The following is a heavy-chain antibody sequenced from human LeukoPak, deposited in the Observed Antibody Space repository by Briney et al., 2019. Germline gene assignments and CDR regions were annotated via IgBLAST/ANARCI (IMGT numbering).Heavy chain of an antibody. CDR1: GGTFSSYA. V-gene: IGHV7-4-1*02. J-gene: IGHJ4*02. D-gene: IGHD1-26*01. CDR3: ARDDGIVGATTIGY. Sequence: ASVKVSCKASGGTFSSYAISWVRQAPGQGLEWMGWINTNTGNPTYAQGFTGRFVFSLDTSVSTAYLQISSLKAEDTAVYYCARDDGIVGATTIGYWGQGTLVTVSS. CDR2: INTNTGNP.